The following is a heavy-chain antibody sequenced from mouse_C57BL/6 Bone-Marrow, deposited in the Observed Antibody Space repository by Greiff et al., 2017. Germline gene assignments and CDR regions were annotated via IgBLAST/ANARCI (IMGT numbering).Heavy chain of an antibody. Sequence: EVQRVESGGGLVKPGGSLKLSCAASGFTFSSYAMSWVRQTPEKRLEWVATISDGGSYTYYPDNVKGRFTISRDNAKNNLYLQMSHLKSEDTAMYYCARRGPYYGSSYWYFDVWGTGTTVTVAS. V-gene: IGHV5-4*03. CDR1: GFTFSSYA. CDR2: ISDGGSYT. J-gene: IGHJ1*03. CDR3: ARRGPYYGSSYWYFDV. D-gene: IGHD1-1*01.